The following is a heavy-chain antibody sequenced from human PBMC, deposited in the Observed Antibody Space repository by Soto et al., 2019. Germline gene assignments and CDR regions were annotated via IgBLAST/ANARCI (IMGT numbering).Heavy chain of an antibody. D-gene: IGHD3-22*01. V-gene: IGHV3-23*01. CDR1: GFTFSNYA. CDR3: AKIYDNSGSNHD. J-gene: IGHJ4*02. CDR2: ISSSGGNT. Sequence: GGSLRLSCAASGFTFSNYAMNWVRQAPGKGLEWVSGISSSGGNTYYADSVKGRFTISRDNSKNTLYLQMNSLRAEDTAVDYWAKIYDNSGSNHDWGEGAQVRVTS.